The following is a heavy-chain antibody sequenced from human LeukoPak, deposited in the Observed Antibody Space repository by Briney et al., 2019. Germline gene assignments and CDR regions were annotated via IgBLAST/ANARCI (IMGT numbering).Heavy chain of an antibody. D-gene: IGHD2-15*01. J-gene: IGHJ5*02. CDR2: TNPNSGNT. V-gene: IGHV1-8*01. CDR1: GYTFTSYD. CDR3: ARGRYCSGGSCYGTNWFDP. Sequence: ASVKVSCKASGYTFTSYDINWVQQATGQGLEWMGWTNPNSGNTGYAQKFQGRVTMTRNTSISTAYMELSSLRSEDTAVYYCARGRYCSGGSCYGTNWFDPWGQGTLVTVSS.